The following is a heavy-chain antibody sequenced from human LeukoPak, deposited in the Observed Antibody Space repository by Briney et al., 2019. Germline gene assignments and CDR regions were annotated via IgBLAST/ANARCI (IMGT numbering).Heavy chain of an antibody. J-gene: IGHJ4*02. CDR1: GFIFSNYV. V-gene: IGHV3-23*01. CDR2: VSTSGAGT. Sequence: KTGGSLRLSRAASGFIFSNYVMSWVRQTPGKGLEWLSVVSTSGAGTYYAESVKGRFTISRDNSKNTVYLQMNRLRAEDTAVYHCAKDRLDGAAAEYWGQGTLVTVSS. CDR3: AKDRLDGAAAEY. D-gene: IGHD6-13*01.